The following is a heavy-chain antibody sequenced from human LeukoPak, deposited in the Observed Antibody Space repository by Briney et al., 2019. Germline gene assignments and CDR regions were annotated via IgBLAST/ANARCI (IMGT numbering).Heavy chain of an antibody. Sequence: ASVKVSCKASGYTFTIYYMHWVRQAPGQGLEWMGGINPNSGGTSYARRFQGRVTMTRDTSISTDYMELSRLTSDDTAVYYCARNTAYCTSTSCYNDYWGQGTLVTVSS. J-gene: IGHJ4*02. CDR3: ARNTAYCTSTSCYNDY. CDR1: GYTFTIYY. V-gene: IGHV1-2*02. CDR2: INPNSGGT. D-gene: IGHD2-2*02.